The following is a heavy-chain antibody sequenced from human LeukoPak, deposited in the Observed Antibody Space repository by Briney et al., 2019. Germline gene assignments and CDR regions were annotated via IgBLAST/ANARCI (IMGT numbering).Heavy chain of an antibody. CDR3: ARLTVVRVFDY. Sequence: SVKVSCKASGGTFSSYAISWVRQAPGQGLEWMGGIIPIFGTANYAQKFQGRVTITADESTGTAYMELSGLRSEDTAVYYCARLTVVRVFDYWGQGTLVTVSS. V-gene: IGHV1-69*13. CDR1: GGTFSSYA. J-gene: IGHJ4*02. D-gene: IGHD4-23*01. CDR2: IIPIFGTA.